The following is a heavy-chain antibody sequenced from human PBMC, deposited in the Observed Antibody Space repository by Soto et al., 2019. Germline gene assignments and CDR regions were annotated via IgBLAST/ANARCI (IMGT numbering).Heavy chain of an antibody. Sequence: SETLSLTCTVSGGSISSADYYWSWIRQPPGKGLEWIGYIYYSGSTNYNPSLKSRVTISVDTSKNQFSLKLSSVTAADTAVYYCARANYDYVWGSYRPFDYWGQGTLVTVSS. CDR3: ARANYDYVWGSYRPFDY. J-gene: IGHJ4*02. CDR2: IYYSGST. V-gene: IGHV4-61*08. D-gene: IGHD3-16*02. CDR1: GGSISSADYY.